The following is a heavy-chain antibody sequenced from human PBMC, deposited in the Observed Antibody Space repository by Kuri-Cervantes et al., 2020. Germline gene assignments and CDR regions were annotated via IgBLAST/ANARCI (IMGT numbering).Heavy chain of an antibody. Sequence: GGSLRLSCAASGFTFSSYSMNWVRQAPGKGLEWVAVISYDGSNKYYADSVKGRFTISRDNSKNTLYLQMNSLRAEDTAVYYCARDFETTVTTSNTDDYWGQGTLVTVSS. CDR3: ARDFETTVTTSNTDDY. J-gene: IGHJ4*02. D-gene: IGHD4-17*01. CDR1: GFTFSSYS. CDR2: ISYDGSNK. V-gene: IGHV3-30*03.